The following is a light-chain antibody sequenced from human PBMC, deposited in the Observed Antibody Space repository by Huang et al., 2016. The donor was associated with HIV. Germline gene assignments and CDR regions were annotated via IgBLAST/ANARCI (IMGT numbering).Light chain of an antibody. CDR3: QQYSSYPLT. CDR2: AAS. CDR1: QGISSY. V-gene: IGKV1-8*01. J-gene: IGKJ5*01. Sequence: AIRMTQSPSSLSASTGDRVTITCRASQGISSYLAWYQQKPGQAPKLLIYAASTLQSGVPSRFSGSGSGTDFTLTISCLQSEDFATYYCQQYSSYPLTFGQGTRLEIK.